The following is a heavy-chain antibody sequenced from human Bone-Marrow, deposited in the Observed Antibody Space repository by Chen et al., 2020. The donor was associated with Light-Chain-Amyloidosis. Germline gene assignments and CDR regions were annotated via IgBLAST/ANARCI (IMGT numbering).Heavy chain of an antibody. V-gene: IGHV3-7*03. D-gene: IGHD3-22*01. CDR1: GFTFSNDW. CDR2: KKPNGGEE. CDR3: ARASSGYEY. J-gene: IGHJ4*02. Sequence: EVQLVESGGGLVQPGGSLRLSCAASGFTFSNDWMSWVGQDPGRGRKFVTNKKPNGGEEDYVDSVKGRFTISRDNAKNSLYLQMNSLRAEDTAVYYCARASSGYEYWGQGTLVTVSS.